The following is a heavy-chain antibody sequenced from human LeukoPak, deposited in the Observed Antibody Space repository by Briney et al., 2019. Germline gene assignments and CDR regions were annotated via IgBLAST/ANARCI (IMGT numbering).Heavy chain of an antibody. CDR1: GYTFTGYY. V-gene: IGHV1-2*02. J-gene: IGHJ6*02. D-gene: IGHD6-13*01. CDR2: INPNSGGT. CDR3: ARGIAGPWDYYYGMDV. Sequence: ASVKVSCKASGYTFTGYYMHWVRQAPGQGLEWMGWINPNSGGTNYAQKFQGRVTTTRDTSISTAYMELSRLRSDDTAVYYCARGIAGPWDYYYGMDVWGQGTTVTVSS.